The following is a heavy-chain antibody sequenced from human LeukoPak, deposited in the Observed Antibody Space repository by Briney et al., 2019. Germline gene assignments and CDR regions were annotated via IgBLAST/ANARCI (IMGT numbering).Heavy chain of an antibody. CDR1: GFTFSTYW. J-gene: IGHJ4*02. CDR2: TNPDGSST. V-gene: IGHV3-74*01. D-gene: IGHD7-27*01. CDR3: GRDLLSWASPFDY. Sequence: GGSLRLSCAASGFTFSTYWMHWGRQGPGKGLVWVSRTNPDGSSTSYADSVKGRFTISRDNAKNTVYLQMNSLRAEDTAVYYCGRDLLSWASPFDYWGQGTLVTVSS.